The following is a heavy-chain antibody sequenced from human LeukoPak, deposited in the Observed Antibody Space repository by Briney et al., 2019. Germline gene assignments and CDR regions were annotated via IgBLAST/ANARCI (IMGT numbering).Heavy chain of an antibody. J-gene: IGHJ4*02. CDR1: GFTFSSYA. Sequence: RGSLRLSCAASGFTFSSYAMSWVRQAPGKGLEWVSATRGSGGRTYYAGSVKGRFTISRDNSKNTLYLKMNSLRAEDTAVYYCAKDLDFDFWSGPQFDYWGQGTLVTVSS. D-gene: IGHD3-3*01. V-gene: IGHV3-23*01. CDR2: TRGSGGRT. CDR3: AKDLDFDFWSGPQFDY.